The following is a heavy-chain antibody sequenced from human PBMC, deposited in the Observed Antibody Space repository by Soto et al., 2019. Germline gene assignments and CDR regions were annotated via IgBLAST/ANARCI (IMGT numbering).Heavy chain of an antibody. CDR1: GLTFSTYD. CDR3: ARRTVTTYHYFDY. CDR2: INRASIYI. J-gene: IGHJ4*02. D-gene: IGHD4-17*01. V-gene: IGHV3-21*06. Sequence: GSVILSCVASGLTFSTYDMNLVRQAPGKGLEWVSSINRASIYIYYADSVRGRFTISRDNAKNSLYLQMDSLRVEDTAVYYCARRTVTTYHYFDYWGQGTLVTVYS.